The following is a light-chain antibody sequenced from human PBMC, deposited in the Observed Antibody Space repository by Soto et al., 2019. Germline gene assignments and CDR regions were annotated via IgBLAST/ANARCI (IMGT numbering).Light chain of an antibody. CDR3: QQFDSVPCT. Sequence: DIQMTQSPSSLSASVGDRVTITCQASQDINNYLIWYQHKPGKAPKLLISDASTLGTGVSSRFSGGGSGTHFTFTISSLQTEDNATYYCQQFDSVPCTFGQGNKLE. V-gene: IGKV1-33*01. CDR1: QDINNY. J-gene: IGKJ2*02. CDR2: DAS.